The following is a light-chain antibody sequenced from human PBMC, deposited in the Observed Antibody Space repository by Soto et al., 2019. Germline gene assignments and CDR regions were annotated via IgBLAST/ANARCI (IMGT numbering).Light chain of an antibody. V-gene: IGLV2-23*01. CDR1: SSEFGTYSV. J-gene: IGLJ3*02. CDR3: HSYARSTLV. Sequence: QSALTQSASVSGSPGQSITISCTGTSSEFGTYSVVSWYQQHPGKAPKLLIYEGTKRPSGVSNRFSASESGNTAALTISGRQAEDEAVYYCHSYARSTLVFGGGTQLTVL. CDR2: EGT.